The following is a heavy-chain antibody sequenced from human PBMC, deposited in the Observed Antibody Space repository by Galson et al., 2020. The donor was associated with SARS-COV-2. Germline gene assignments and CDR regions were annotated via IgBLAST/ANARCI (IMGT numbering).Heavy chain of an antibody. D-gene: IGHD3-9*01. CDR3: ARIRYDILTGYYPDY. J-gene: IGHJ4*02. V-gene: IGHV3-53*01. CDR1: GFTVSSNY. CDR2: IYSGGST. Sequence: GGSLRLSCAASGFTVSSNYMSWVRQAPGKGLEWVSVIYSGGSTYYADSVKGRFTISRDNSKNTLYLQMNSLRAEDTAVYYCARIRYDILTGYYPDYWGQGTLVTVSS.